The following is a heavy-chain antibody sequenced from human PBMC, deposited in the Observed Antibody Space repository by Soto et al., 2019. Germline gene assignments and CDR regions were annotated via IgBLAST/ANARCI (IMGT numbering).Heavy chain of an antibody. CDR3: AKDHKYYGSGKNYYYYLDV. V-gene: IGHV3-30*18. CDR2: ISYDGSNK. J-gene: IGHJ6*03. CDR1: GFTFSSYG. Sequence: QVQLVESGGGVVQPGRSLRLSCAASGFTFSSYGMHWVRQAPGKGLEWVAVISYDGSNKYYADSVKGRFTISRDNSKNTLYLQMNSLRAEDTAVYYCAKDHKYYGSGKNYYYYLDVWGKGTTVTVSS. D-gene: IGHD3-10*01.